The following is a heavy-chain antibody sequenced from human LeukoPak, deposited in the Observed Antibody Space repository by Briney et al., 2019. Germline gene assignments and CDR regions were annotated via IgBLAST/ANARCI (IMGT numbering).Heavy chain of an antibody. CDR3: ARHEEGIAASGYYYYFGMDV. Sequence: AATLSLPCTVSGRSISRYNWRWLPQPPGKGLEGIGYIYYSGSTNYNPSRKRRVTISVDTSKNQFSLQLSSVTAADTAVYYCARHEEGIAASGYYYYFGMDVWGQGTTVTVSS. CDR1: GRSISRYN. CDR2: IYYSGST. J-gene: IGHJ6*02. V-gene: IGHV4-59*08. D-gene: IGHD6-13*01.